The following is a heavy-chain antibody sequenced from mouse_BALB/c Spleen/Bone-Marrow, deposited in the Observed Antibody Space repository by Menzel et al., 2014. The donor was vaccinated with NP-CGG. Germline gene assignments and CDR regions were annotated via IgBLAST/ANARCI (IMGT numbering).Heavy chain of an antibody. CDR3: ARLHYYGCGAY. V-gene: IGHV4-1*02. CDR1: GFDFSTFW. Sequence: EVKLMESGGGRVQPGGSLKLSCAASGFDFSTFWMSWVRQAPGKGLEWIGEINPDRRTINYSPSLKDKFVISRDSAKNALYLLMSKVRSEDTARYYCARLHYYGCGAYWGQGTLVTVSA. J-gene: IGHJ3*01. D-gene: IGHD1-2*01. CDR2: INPDRRTI.